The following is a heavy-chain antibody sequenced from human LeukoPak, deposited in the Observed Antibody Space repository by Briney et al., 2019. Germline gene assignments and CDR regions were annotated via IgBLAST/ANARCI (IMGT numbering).Heavy chain of an antibody. CDR3: AREGKGGYYFDH. CDR1: GFTFSSYE. Sequence: HPGGSLRLSCAASGFTFSSYEMNWVRQAPGKGLEWVSYIVNGGSTIDYADSVKGRFTISRDNAKDSLYLQMNSLRAEDTAVYYCAREGKGGYYFDHWGQGTLVTVSS. CDR2: IVNGGSTI. D-gene: IGHD2-15*01. V-gene: IGHV3-48*03. J-gene: IGHJ4*02.